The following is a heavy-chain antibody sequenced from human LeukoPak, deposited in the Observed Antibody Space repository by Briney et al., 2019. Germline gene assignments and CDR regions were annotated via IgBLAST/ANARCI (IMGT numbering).Heavy chain of an antibody. V-gene: IGHV4-59*01. CDR1: GGSISSYY. D-gene: IGHD6-13*01. J-gene: IGHJ4*02. CDR3: ARAQQQLLSFDH. CDR2: TYYSGST. Sequence: SETLSLTCSISGGSISSYYWSWIRQPPGKGLEWIGYTYYSGSTNYNPSLKSRVTVSVDTSKNQFSLRLSSVTAADTAVYYCARAQQQLLSFDHWGQGTLVTVSS.